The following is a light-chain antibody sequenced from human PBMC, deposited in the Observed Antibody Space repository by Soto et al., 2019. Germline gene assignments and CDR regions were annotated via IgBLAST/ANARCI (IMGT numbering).Light chain of an antibody. CDR1: ESISDW. V-gene: IGKV1-5*01. Sequence: MQLTQSPSTLSASVGDRVTITCRASESISDWLAWLQQKPGKAPKVLIYAASTLESGVPARFSGTRSGTEFTLAISSLQPHDSATYYCQQYKTYSQWTFGQGTKVDIK. J-gene: IGKJ1*01. CDR2: AAS. CDR3: QQYKTYSQWT.